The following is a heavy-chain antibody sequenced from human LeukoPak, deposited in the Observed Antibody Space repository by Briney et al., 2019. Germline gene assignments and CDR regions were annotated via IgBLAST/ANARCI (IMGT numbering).Heavy chain of an antibody. Sequence: GRSLRLSCAASGFTFSSYDMHWVRQAPGKGLEWVTVISYDGSNRYYGDSVKGRFTISRDNSKNTLYLKMNSLRAEDTAVYYCAKEGSNGDFDYWGQGTLVTVSS. D-gene: IGHD1-26*01. CDR1: GFTFSSYD. CDR2: ISYDGSNR. CDR3: AKEGSNGDFDY. V-gene: IGHV3-30*18. J-gene: IGHJ4*02.